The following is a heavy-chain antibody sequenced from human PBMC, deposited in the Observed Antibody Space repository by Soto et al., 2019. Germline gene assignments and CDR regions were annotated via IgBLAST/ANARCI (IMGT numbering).Heavy chain of an antibody. CDR2: MNMDGSRT. CDR1: GFTFSIYW. D-gene: IGHD5-12*01. CDR3: VRGDGGGYDGHGYLGRH. J-gene: IGHJ4*02. Sequence: EVQLVESGGGLVQPGGSLRLSCAASGFTFSIYWMHWVRQAPGKGLVWVSRMNMDGSRTSYADFAKGRFTISRADAKSRLYRQMRDWRAEYTAVYYCVRGDGGGYDGHGYLGRHWGQGTLVTVSS. V-gene: IGHV3-74*01.